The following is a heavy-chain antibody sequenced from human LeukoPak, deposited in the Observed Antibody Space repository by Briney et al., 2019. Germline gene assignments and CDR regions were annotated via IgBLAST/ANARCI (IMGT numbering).Heavy chain of an antibody. CDR2: IKQDGSEK. J-gene: IGHJ6*02. CDR1: GFTFSSYW. CDR3: ARDYNSGYVEYYYGMDV. D-gene: IGHD5-12*01. V-gene: IGHV3-7*01. Sequence: PGGSLRLSCAASGFTFSSYWMSWVRQAPGKGLEWVANIKQDGSEKYYVDSVKGRFTISRDNAKNSLYLQMNSLRAEDTAVYYCARDYNSGYVEYYYGMDVWGQGTTVTVSS.